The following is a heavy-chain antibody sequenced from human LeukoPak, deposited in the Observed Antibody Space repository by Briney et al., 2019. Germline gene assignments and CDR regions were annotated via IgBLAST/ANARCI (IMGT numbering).Heavy chain of an antibody. V-gene: IGHV1-2*02. Sequence: ASGKVSCKASGYIFTGYYMHWVRQAPGQGLEWMGWINPKSGGANYAQKFQGRVTMTRDTSIRIAYMELGSLRTDDTAVYYCARSPNTVIDYWGQGTLVTVSS. CDR2: INPKSGGA. D-gene: IGHD4-17*01. J-gene: IGHJ4*02. CDR3: ARSPNTVIDY. CDR1: GYIFTGYY.